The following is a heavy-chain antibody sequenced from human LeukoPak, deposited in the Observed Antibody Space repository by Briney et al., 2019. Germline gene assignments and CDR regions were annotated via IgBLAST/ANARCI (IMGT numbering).Heavy chain of an antibody. CDR3: ARASVAGKTFDY. CDR2: ISSSGSTI. V-gene: IGHV3-11*01. CDR1: GFTFSDYY. J-gene: IGHJ4*02. D-gene: IGHD6-19*01. Sequence: GGSLRLSCAASGFTFSDYYMSWIRQAPGKGLEGVSYISSSGSTIYYADSVKGRFTISRDNAKNSLYLQMNSLRAEDTAVYYCARASVAGKTFDYWGQGTLVTVSS.